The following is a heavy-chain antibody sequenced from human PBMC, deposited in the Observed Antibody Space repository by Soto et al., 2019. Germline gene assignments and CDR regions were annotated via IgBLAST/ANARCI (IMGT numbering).Heavy chain of an antibody. CDR2: INHSGST. CDR3: ARESKGWYYYYGMDV. J-gene: IGHJ6*02. Sequence: PSETLSLTCAVYGGSFSGYYWSWIRQPPGKGLERIGEINHSGSTNYNPSLKSRVTISVDTSKNQFSLKLSSVTAADTAVYYCARESKGWYYYYGMDVWGQGTTVTVSS. D-gene: IGHD6-19*01. CDR1: GGSFSGYY. V-gene: IGHV4-34*01.